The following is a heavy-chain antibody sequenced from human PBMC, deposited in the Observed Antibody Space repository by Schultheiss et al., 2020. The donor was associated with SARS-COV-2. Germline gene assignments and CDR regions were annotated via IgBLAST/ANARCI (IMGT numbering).Heavy chain of an antibody. CDR3: ARSSGWYHD. Sequence: GGSLRLSCAASGFTFSSYGMHWVRQAPGKGLEWVSSISSSSSYIYYADSVKGRFTISRDNAKNTLYLQMNSLRDEDTAVYYCARSSGWYHDWGQGTLVTVSS. V-gene: IGHV3-21*01. J-gene: IGHJ4*02. D-gene: IGHD6-19*01. CDR1: GFTFSSYG. CDR2: ISSSSSYI.